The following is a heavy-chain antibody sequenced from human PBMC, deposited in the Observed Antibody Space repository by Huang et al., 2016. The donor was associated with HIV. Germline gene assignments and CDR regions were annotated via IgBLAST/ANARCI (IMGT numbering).Heavy chain of an antibody. CDR2: MGNSGDTV. CDR3: ATFNRRGRWYRNGFFDQ. Sequence: QLHLVESGGGLVQPGGSLRLSCAASGFMFSDYYLTWIRQSPGKGLEWVSYMGNSGDTVYYADSVRGRFTISRDTATTSLYLKMTSLRAEDTAVYYCATFNRRGRWYRNGFFDQWGQGILVTVSS. J-gene: IGHJ4*02. CDR1: GFMFSDYY. D-gene: IGHD6-13*01. V-gene: IGHV3-11*04.